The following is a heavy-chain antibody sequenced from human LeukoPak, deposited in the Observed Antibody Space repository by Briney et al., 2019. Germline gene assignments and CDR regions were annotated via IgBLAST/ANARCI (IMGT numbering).Heavy chain of an antibody. V-gene: IGHV5-51*01. CDR1: GYMFPSYW. Sequence: GESLKISCKGSGYMFPSYWVGWVRQMPGKGLEWMGIIYPDDSDTRYSPSFQGQVTISADKSISTAYLQWSSLKASDTAMYYCARERSSQGYFDFWGQGTLDTVSS. CDR2: IYPDDSDT. D-gene: IGHD6-6*01. J-gene: IGHJ4*02. CDR3: ARERSSQGYFDF.